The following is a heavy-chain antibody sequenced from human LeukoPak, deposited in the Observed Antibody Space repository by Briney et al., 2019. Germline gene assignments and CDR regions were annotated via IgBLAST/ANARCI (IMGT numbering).Heavy chain of an antibody. CDR3: ARWEGPPEPFDY. V-gene: IGHV1-2*02. CDR1: GYTFTGYY. J-gene: IGHJ4*02. CDR2: INPNSGGT. Sequence: ASVKVSCKASGYTFTGYYMHWVRQAPGQGLEWVGWINPNSGGTKYAQKFQGRVTMARGTCISTAYMELSRLRSDDRAVYYCARWEGPPEPFDYWGQGTLVTVSS. D-gene: IGHD1-26*01.